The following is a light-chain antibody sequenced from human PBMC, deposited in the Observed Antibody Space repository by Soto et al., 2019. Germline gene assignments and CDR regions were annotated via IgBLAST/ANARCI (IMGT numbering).Light chain of an antibody. CDR2: DAS. Sequence: AIQMTQSPSSLSASVGDRVTITCRASQGIRNDLGWYQQKPGKAPKLLIYDASSLESGVPSRFSGSGSGTEFTLTISSLQPDDFATYYCQQYNNYLWTFGQGTKVDVK. J-gene: IGKJ1*01. CDR1: QGIRND. V-gene: IGKV1D-13*01. CDR3: QQYNNYLWT.